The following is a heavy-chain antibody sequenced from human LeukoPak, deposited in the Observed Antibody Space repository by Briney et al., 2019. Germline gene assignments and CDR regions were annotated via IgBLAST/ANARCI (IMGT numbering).Heavy chain of an antibody. CDR3: AGWYSSGWAFDY. J-gene: IGHJ4*02. V-gene: IGHV4-59*08. CDR2: IHYSGST. CDR1: GGTISSYY. Sequence: SETLSLTCTVSGGTISSYYWNWIGQPPGKGLEWIGYIHYSGSTKYNPSLKSRVTISVDTSKNQFSLKLSSVTAADTAVYYCAGWYSSGWAFDYWGQGTLVTVSS. D-gene: IGHD6-19*01.